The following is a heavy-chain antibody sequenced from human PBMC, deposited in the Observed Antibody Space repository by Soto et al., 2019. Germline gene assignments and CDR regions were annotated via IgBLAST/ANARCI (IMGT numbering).Heavy chain of an antibody. CDR2: ISSSSSYI. CDR1: GFTFSSYS. V-gene: IGHV3-21*01. J-gene: IGHJ6*02. Sequence: EVQLVESGGGLVKPGGSLRLSCAASGFTFSSYSMNWVRQAPGKGLEWVSSISSSSSYIYYADSVKGRFTISRDNAKNSLYLQMNSLRAEDTAVYYCANFDWSIHYYYYYGMDVWGQGTTVTVSS. CDR3: ANFDWSIHYYYYYGMDV. D-gene: IGHD3-9*01.